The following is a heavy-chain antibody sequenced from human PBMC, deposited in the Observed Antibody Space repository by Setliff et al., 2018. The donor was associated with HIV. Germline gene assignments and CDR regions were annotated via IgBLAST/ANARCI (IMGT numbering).Heavy chain of an antibody. CDR1: GFTFSDYS. D-gene: IGHD3-10*01. CDR3: ASGVRGVTFAY. Sequence: GGSLRLSCAASGFTFSDYSMHWIRQAPGKGLEWVSYISSSGSAIYYADSVKGRFTISRDNAKNSLYLQMNSLRADDTAVYYCASGVRGVTFAYWGQGTLVTVSS. CDR2: ISSSGSAI. V-gene: IGHV3-11*04. J-gene: IGHJ4*02.